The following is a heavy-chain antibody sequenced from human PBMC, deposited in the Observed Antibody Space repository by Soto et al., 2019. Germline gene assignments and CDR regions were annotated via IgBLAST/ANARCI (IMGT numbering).Heavy chain of an antibody. CDR3: ARSQGSSTSLEIYYYYYYGRDV. CDR2: IIPIPGTA. CDR1: GGTFGSYA. Sequence: QVQLVQSGAEVKKPGSSVKVSCKASGGTFGSYAISWVRQAPGQGLEWMGGIIPIPGTANYAQKFQGRATIAADESTRTAYTELSSPRPEHTAVYYCARSQGSSTSLEIYYYYYYGRDVWGQGTTVTVPS. J-gene: IGHJ6*02. V-gene: IGHV1-69*01. D-gene: IGHD2-2*01.